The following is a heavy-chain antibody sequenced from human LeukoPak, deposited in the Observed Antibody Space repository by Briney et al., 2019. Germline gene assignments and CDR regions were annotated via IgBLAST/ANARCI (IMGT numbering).Heavy chain of an antibody. D-gene: IGHD3-3*01. V-gene: IGHV3-48*01. CDR1: GFTFSSYS. J-gene: IGHJ6*03. CDR3: ARSLLEWLLGDMDV. CDR2: ISSSSSTI. Sequence: PGGSLRLSCAASGFTFSSYSMNWVRQAPGKGLEWVSYISSSSSTIYYADSVKGRFTISRDNAKNSLYLQMNSLRAEDTAVYYCARSLLEWLLGDMDVWGKGTTVTVSS.